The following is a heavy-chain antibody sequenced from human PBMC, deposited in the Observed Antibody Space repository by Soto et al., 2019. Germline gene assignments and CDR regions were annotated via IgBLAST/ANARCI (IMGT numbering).Heavy chain of an antibody. CDR1: GFTFSSYA. Sequence: QVQLVESGGGVVQPGRSLRLSCAASGFTFSSYAMHWVRQAPGKGLEWVAVISYDGSNKYYADSVKGRFTISRDNSKNTLYLQMNSLRAEDTAVYYCAREISSYFDYWGQGTLVTVSS. CDR3: AREISSYFDY. CDR2: ISYDGSNK. V-gene: IGHV3-30-3*01. J-gene: IGHJ4*02.